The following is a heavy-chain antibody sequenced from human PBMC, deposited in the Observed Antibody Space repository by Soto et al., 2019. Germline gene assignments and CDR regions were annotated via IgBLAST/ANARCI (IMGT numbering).Heavy chain of an antibody. J-gene: IGHJ4*02. CDR2: IYSGGST. V-gene: IGHV3-66*01. CDR1: GFTVSSNY. D-gene: IGHD6-19*01. CDR3: ARFESYSSGWPFDY. Sequence: PGGSLRLSCAASGFTVSSNYMSWVRQAPGKGLEWVSVIYSGGSTYYADSVKGRFTISRDNSKNTLYLQMNSLRAEDTAVYYCARFESYSSGWPFDYWGQGTLVTVSS.